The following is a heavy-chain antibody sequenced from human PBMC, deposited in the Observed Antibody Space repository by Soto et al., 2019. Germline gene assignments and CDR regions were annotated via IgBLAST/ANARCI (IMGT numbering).Heavy chain of an antibody. CDR1: GGPINSGDYF. D-gene: IGHD5-12*01. CDR3: AREKATLYHHYYFDY. J-gene: IGHJ4*02. CDR2: SFYTGST. Sequence: SETLSLTCSASGGPINSGDYFWSWIRQPPGKGVEWIGSSFYTGSTYYSPSLQSRASISMDTAKKRCALRMRARTAADTAVYCCAREKATLYHHYYFDYWRQGSPDTVSS. V-gene: IGHV4-30-4*01.